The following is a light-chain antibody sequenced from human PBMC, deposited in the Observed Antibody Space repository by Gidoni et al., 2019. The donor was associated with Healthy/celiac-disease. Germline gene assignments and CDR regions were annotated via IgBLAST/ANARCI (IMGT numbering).Light chain of an antibody. J-gene: IGKJ4*01. Sequence: EIVLTQSPATLSMSPVERATLSCRASQSVSSYLAWYQQKPGQAPRLPIYDASNRATGVPARFRGSGSGTDFTLTISSLEPEDFAVYYCQQRSNWPLTFGGXTKVEIK. CDR3: QQRSNWPLT. V-gene: IGKV3-11*01. CDR1: QSVSSY. CDR2: DAS.